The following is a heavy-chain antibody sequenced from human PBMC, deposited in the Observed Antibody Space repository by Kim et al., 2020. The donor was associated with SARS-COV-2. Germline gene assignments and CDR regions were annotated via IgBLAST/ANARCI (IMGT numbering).Heavy chain of an antibody. CDR2: IYYTGST. D-gene: IGHD3-3*01. Sequence: SETLSLTCSVSGDSVTTTSFYWGWSRPPPGKGLEWIGSIYYTGSTQYNPSLKSQITISEDTSQNQFSLNVNSVTAADTAVYYCARSSLFGVIYWGPGTLV. CDR3: ARSSLFGVIY. V-gene: IGHV4-39*01. CDR1: GDSVTTTSFY. J-gene: IGHJ4*02.